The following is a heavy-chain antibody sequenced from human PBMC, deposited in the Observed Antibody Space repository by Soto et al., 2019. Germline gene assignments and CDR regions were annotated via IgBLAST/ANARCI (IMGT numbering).Heavy chain of an antibody. Sequence: QITLKESGPTLVKPTQTLTLTCTFSGFSLITSGVGVGWIRQPPGKALEWLALIYWDDDKRYSPSLKSRLTITKDTSKNQVVLTMTNMDPVDTATYYCAHVAVAGTLIGAITPYLDYWGQGTLVTVSS. J-gene: IGHJ4*02. CDR1: GFSLITSGVG. D-gene: IGHD6-19*01. CDR2: IYWDDDK. V-gene: IGHV2-5*02. CDR3: AHVAVAGTLIGAITPYLDY.